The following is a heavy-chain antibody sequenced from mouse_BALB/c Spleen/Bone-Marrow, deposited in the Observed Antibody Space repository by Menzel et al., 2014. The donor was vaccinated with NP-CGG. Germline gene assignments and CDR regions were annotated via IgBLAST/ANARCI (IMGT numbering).Heavy chain of an antibody. CDR3: VCDDPDVLDY. CDR2: TRNKLNGYTT. J-gene: IGHJ4*01. CDR1: GFTFTDHY. Sequence: EEKLVESGGGLAYPSASLRLPGATSGFTFTDHYMSWVRLPLGKACHGWGLTRNKLNGYTTGYSASVRGRCTISRDNSKRILNLQVTPLRDVDGASYYCVCDDPDVLDYWGQGTPVPVSS. V-gene: IGHV7-3*02.